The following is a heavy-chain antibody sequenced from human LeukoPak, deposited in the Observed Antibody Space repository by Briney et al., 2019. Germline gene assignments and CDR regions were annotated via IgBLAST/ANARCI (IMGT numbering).Heavy chain of an antibody. D-gene: IGHD2-2*01. J-gene: IGHJ4*02. CDR1: GFTFSSYE. V-gene: IGHV3-48*03. CDR3: ARCSSSSCYEEGFDF. CDR2: ISSSGSTI. Sequence: GGSLRLSCAASGFTFSSYEMNWVRQAPGKGLEWVSYISSSGSTIYYADSVKGRFTISRDNAKNSLYLHMNNLGAEDTAVYYCARCSSSSCYEEGFDFWGQGTLVTVSS.